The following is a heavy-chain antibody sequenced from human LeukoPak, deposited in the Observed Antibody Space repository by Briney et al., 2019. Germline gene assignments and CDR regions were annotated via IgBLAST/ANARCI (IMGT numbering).Heavy chain of an antibody. CDR2: ISSSSSYI. CDR3: ARAGLDDYVWGNYRPFDY. J-gene: IGHJ4*02. V-gene: IGHV3-21*01. CDR1: GFTFSSYS. D-gene: IGHD3-16*02. Sequence: PGGSLGLSCAASGFTFSSYSMNWVRQAPGKGLEWVSSISSSSSYIYYADSVKGRFTISRDNAKNSLYLQMNSLRAEDTAVYYCARAGLDDYVWGNYRPFDYWGQGTLVTVSS.